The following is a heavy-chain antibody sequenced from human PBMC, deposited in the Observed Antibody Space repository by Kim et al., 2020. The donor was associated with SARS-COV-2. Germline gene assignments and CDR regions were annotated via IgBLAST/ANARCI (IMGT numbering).Heavy chain of an antibody. V-gene: IGHV1-2*02. J-gene: IGHJ4*02. CDR3: ACVTGREGLGY. D-gene: IGHD3-9*01. Sequence: TNYAQKFQGRVTMTRDTSISTAYMELSRLRSDDTAVYYCACVTGREGLGYWGQGTLVTVSS. CDR2: T.